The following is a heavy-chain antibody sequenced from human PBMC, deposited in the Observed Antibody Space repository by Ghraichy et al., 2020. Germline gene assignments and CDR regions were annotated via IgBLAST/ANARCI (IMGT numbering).Heavy chain of an antibody. CDR2: ISGSDVST. D-gene: IGHD3-22*01. CDR3: AKTLAGSYFDSSASFDY. CDR1: GFTFSSYA. Sequence: LSLTCAASGFTFSSYAMSWVRQAPGKGLEWVSTISGSDVSTYYADSVKGRFTISRDNSKNTLYLQMNSLRAGDTAIYYCAKTLAGSYFDSSASFDYWGQGSLVTVSS. V-gene: IGHV3-23*01. J-gene: IGHJ4*02.